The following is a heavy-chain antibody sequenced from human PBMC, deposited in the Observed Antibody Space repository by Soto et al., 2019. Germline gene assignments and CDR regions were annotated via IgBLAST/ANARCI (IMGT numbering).Heavy chain of an antibody. V-gene: IGHV4-30-4*01. CDR1: GGSISSGDYY. CDR3: ARDARNYYDSNLFDP. D-gene: IGHD3-22*01. Sequence: QVQLQESGPGLVKPSQTLSLTCTVSGGSISSGDYYWSWIRQPPGKGLEWIGYIYYSGSTYYNPSLKSRVTISVDTSKIHFSLKLSSMTAAGAAVYYCARDARNYYDSNLFDPWGQGTLVTVSS. CDR2: IYYSGST. J-gene: IGHJ5*02.